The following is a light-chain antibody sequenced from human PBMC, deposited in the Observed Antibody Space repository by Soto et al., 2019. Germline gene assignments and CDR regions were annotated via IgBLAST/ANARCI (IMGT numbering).Light chain of an antibody. J-gene: IGLJ2*01. CDR2: ELN. CDR1: SSDVGGYKY. Sequence: QSALTQPPSASGSPGQSVTISCTGTSSDVGGYKYVSWYQQKSGKAPKLIIYELNERPSGVPDRFSGSKSDNTASLTVSGLQAEDEADYCSAYAGLNNVLFGGGTQLTVL. CDR3: SAYAGLNNVL. V-gene: IGLV2-8*01.